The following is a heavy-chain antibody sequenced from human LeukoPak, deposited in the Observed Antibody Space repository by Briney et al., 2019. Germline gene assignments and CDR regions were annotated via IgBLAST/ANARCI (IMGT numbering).Heavy chain of an antibody. CDR2: INHSGST. Sequence: SETLSLTCAVYGGSFSGYYWSWIRQPPGKGLDWIGEINHSGSTNYNPSLKSRVTISVDTSKNQFSLKLSSVTAADTAVYYCARGPGYSGYDSDYYYGMDVWGKGTTVTVSS. CDR1: GGSFSGYY. CDR3: ARGPGYSGYDSDYYYGMDV. V-gene: IGHV4-34*01. D-gene: IGHD5-12*01. J-gene: IGHJ6*04.